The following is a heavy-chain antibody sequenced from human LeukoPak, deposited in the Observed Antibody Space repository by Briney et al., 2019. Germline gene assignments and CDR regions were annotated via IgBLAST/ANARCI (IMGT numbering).Heavy chain of an antibody. D-gene: IGHD2-15*01. CDR2: INLSGGST. CDR3: ARVGGGRAGYYFDY. CDR1: GYTFTGYY. V-gene: IGHV1-46*01. Sequence: ASVKVSCKTSGYTFTGYYMHWVRQAPGQGLEWMGIINLSGGSTTHAQKFQGRVTMTRDMSTSTVYMELSSLRSEDTAVYYCARVGGGRAGYYFDYWGQGTLVTVSS. J-gene: IGHJ4*02.